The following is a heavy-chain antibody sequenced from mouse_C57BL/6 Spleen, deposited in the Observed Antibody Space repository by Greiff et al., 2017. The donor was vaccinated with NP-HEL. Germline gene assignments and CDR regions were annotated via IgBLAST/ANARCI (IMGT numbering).Heavy chain of an antibody. D-gene: IGHD2-12*01. Sequence: EVQLQESGPGLVKPSQSLSLTCSVTGYSITSGYYWNWIRQFPGNKLEWMGYISYDGSNNYNPSLKNRISITRDTSKNQFFLKLNSVTTEDTATYYCARDPSYYSFDYWGQGTTLTVSS. CDR1: GYSITSGYY. J-gene: IGHJ2*01. CDR2: ISYDGSN. CDR3: ARDPSYYSFDY. V-gene: IGHV3-6*01.